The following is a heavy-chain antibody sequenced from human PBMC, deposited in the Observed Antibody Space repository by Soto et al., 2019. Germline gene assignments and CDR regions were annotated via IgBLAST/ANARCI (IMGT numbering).Heavy chain of an antibody. V-gene: IGHV3-9*01. D-gene: IGHD4-17*01. CDR2: ISWNSGSI. J-gene: IGHJ3*02. Sequence: EVQLVESGGGLVQPGRSLRLSCAASGFTFDDYAMHWVRQAPGKGLEWVSGISWNSGSIGYADSVKGRFTISRDNAKNSLYLQMSSLRAEDTALYYSAKDIRDGDYDALDIWAKGQWSPSLQ. CDR1: GFTFDDYA. CDR3: AKDIRDGDYDALDI.